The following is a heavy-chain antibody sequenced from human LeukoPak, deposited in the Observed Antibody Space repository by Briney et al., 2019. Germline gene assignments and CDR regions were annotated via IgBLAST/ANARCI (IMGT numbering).Heavy chain of an antibody. J-gene: IGHJ4*02. V-gene: IGHV4-59*08. Sequence: SETLSLTCTVSGGSISIYYWSWIRQPPGKGLEWIGYIYYSGSTNYNPSLKSRLTISVGTSKYQCSLKLSSVTAADTAVYYCARQSIPSPFNYWGQGTLVAVSS. D-gene: IGHD2-21*01. CDR3: ARQSIPSPFNY. CDR2: IYYSGST. CDR1: GGSISIYY.